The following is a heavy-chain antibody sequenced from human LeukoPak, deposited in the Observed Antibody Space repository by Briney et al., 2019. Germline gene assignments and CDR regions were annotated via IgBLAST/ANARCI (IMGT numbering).Heavy chain of an antibody. CDR2: ISAQHGQT. Sequence: ASVKVSCKASEYTFTSYDINWVRQVAGQGLEWMGWISAQHGQTEYAPNSQDRVTMTTDTYTNTAYMELRSLRSDDTAVYYCAGSLGYCTSNVCYLKYWGQGTLVTVSS. CDR3: AGSLGYCTSNVCYLKY. J-gene: IGHJ4*02. D-gene: IGHD2-8*01. V-gene: IGHV1-18*01. CDR1: EYTFTSYD.